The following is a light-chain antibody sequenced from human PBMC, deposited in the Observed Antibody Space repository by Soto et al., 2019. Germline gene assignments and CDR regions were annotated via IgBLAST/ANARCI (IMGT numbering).Light chain of an antibody. Sequence: QSALTQPASVSGSPGQSIAISCTGTSSDVGSDNYVSWYQHHPGRAPKLTIYGVHNRPSGVSNRFSGSNSGNTASLTITGLQAEDEADYYCSSYTTSITLVFGGGTKLTVL. V-gene: IGLV2-14*03. CDR3: SSYTTSITLV. CDR1: SSDVGSDNY. CDR2: GVH. J-gene: IGLJ3*02.